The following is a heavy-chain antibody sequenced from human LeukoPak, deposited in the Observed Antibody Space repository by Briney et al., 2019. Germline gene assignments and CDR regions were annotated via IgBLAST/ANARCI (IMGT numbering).Heavy chain of an antibody. CDR3: ARDGTAMVHYYYGMDV. D-gene: IGHD5-18*01. CDR2: IYTSGST. Sequence: SETLSLTCTVSGGSISSYYWSWIRQPAGKGLEWIGRIYTSGSTNYNPSLESRVTISVDTSKNQFSLKLSSVTAADTAVYYCARDGTAMVHYYYGMDVWGQGTTVTVSS. V-gene: IGHV4-4*07. J-gene: IGHJ6*02. CDR1: GGSISSYY.